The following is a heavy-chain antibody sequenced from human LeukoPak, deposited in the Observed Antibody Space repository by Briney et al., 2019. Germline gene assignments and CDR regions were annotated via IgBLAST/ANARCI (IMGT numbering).Heavy chain of an antibody. Sequence: PSETLSLTCAVYGGSFSGYYWSWIRQPPGKGLEWIGEINHSGSTNYNPSLKSRVTISVDTSKNQFSLKLSSVTAADTAVYYCARGTGSGTGWFDPWGQGTLVTVSS. CDR2: INHSGST. CDR1: GGSFSGYY. CDR3: ARGTGSGTGWFDP. V-gene: IGHV4-34*01. J-gene: IGHJ5*02. D-gene: IGHD3-10*01.